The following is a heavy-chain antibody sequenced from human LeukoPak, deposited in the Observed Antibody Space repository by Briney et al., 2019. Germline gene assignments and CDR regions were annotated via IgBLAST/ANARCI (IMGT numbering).Heavy chain of an antibody. Sequence: SGKLSCKASAAGFTIDANSWQRQRPAQGLDLVGRIIPILGIANYAQKFQGRVTITADKSTSTAYMELSSLRSEDTAVYYCAREDYGDYEVNWFDPWGQGTLVTVSS. CDR1: AAGFTIDA. J-gene: IGHJ5*02. CDR3: AREDYGDYEVNWFDP. D-gene: IGHD4-17*01. V-gene: IGHV1-69*04. CDR2: IIPILGIA.